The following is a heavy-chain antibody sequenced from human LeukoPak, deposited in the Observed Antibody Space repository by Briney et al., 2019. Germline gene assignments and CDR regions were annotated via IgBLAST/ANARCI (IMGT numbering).Heavy chain of an antibody. CDR1: GGSFSGYY. J-gene: IGHJ4*02. CDR2: INHSGST. V-gene: IGHV4-34*01. D-gene: IGHD3-3*01. CDR3: AREGGITIFGVVTRGPFDY. Sequence: SETLSLTYAVYGGSFSGYYWSWIRQPPGKGLEWIGEINHSGSTNYNPSLKSRVTISVDTSKNQFSLKLSSVTAADTAVYYCAREGGITIFGVVTRGPFDYWGQGTLVTVSS.